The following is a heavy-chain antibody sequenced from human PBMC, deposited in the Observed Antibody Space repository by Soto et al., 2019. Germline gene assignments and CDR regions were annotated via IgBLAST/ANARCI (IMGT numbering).Heavy chain of an antibody. D-gene: IGHD3-3*01. CDR1: GGTFSSYA. CDR2: IIPLFGTA. J-gene: IGHJ6*02. CDR3: ARDIAKGEFWSGYPYYYGMDV. Sequence: QVQLVQSGAEVKKPGSSVTVSCKASGGTFSSYAIRWVRQAPGQGLEWMGGIIPLFGTANYAQKFQGRVTITADESKSTAYMELSSLRSEDTAVYYCARDIAKGEFWSGYPYYYGMDVWGQGTTVTVSS. V-gene: IGHV1-69*01.